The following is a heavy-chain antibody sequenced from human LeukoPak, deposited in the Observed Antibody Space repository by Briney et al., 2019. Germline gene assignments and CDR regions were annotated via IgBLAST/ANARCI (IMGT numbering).Heavy chain of an antibody. CDR2: IIPIFGTA. D-gene: IGHD6-6*01. Sequence: SVKVSCKASGGTFSSYAISWVRQAPGQGLEWMGGIIPIFGTANYAQKFQGRVTITTDESTSTAYMELSSLRSKDTAVYYCARAVATRIAARPGANYYYMDVWGKGTTVTVSS. V-gene: IGHV1-69*05. J-gene: IGHJ6*03. CDR3: ARAVATRIAARPGANYYYMDV. CDR1: GGTFSSYA.